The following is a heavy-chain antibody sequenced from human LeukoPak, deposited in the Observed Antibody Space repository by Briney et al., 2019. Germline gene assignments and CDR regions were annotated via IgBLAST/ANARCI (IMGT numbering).Heavy chain of an antibody. Sequence: GGSLRLSCAASGFTFSSYSMNWVRQAPGKGLEWVSSISSSSSYIHYADSVKGRFTISRDNAKNSLYLQMNSLRADDTAVYYCARYRDGSAFDIWGQGTMVTVSS. J-gene: IGHJ3*02. V-gene: IGHV3-21*01. CDR2: ISSSSSYI. CDR1: GFTFSSYS. D-gene: IGHD1-26*01. CDR3: ARYRDGSAFDI.